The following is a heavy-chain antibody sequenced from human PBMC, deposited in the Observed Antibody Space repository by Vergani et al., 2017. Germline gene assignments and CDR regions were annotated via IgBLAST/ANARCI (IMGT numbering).Heavy chain of an antibody. CDR1: GFTFSSYD. CDR3: ARADGIAAAAWYFDL. CDR2: IGTAGDT. Sequence: EVQLVESGGGLVQPGGSLRLSCAASGFTFSSYDMHWVRHATGKGLEWVSAIGTAGDTYYPGSVKGRFTISRENAKNSLYLQMNSLRAGDTAVYYCARADGIAAAAWYFDLWGRGTLVTVSS. V-gene: IGHV3-13*01. J-gene: IGHJ2*01. D-gene: IGHD6-13*01.